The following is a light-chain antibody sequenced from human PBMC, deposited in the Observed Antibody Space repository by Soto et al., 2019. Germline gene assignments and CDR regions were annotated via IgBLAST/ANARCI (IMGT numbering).Light chain of an antibody. J-gene: IGKJ2*01. Sequence: EIVWTQSPGTLSLSPGERATLSCRASQSVSSSYLAWYKQKPGQAPRLLIYGASSRATGIPDRFTGSASGTDFTLTINRLEPEDFAVYYCQQYGSSPYTFGQGTKLEIK. V-gene: IGKV3-20*01. CDR1: QSVSSSY. CDR2: GAS. CDR3: QQYGSSPYT.